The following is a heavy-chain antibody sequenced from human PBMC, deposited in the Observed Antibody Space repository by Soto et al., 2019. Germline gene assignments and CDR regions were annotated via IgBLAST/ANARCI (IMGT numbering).Heavy chain of an antibody. D-gene: IGHD5-18*01. CDR3: AKPKGDGYSYGHFDY. Sequence: QVQLVESGGGVVQPGRSLRLSCAASGFTFSSYGMHWVRQAPGKGLEWVAVISYDGSNKYYADSVKGRFTISRDNSKNTLYLQMNSLRAEDTAVYYCAKPKGDGYSYGHFDYWGQGTLVTVSS. V-gene: IGHV3-30*18. CDR2: ISYDGSNK. CDR1: GFTFSSYG. J-gene: IGHJ4*02.